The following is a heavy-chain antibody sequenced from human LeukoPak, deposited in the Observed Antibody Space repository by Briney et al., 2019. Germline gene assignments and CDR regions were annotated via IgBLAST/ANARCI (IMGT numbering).Heavy chain of an antibody. CDR1: GFTFSSYA. Sequence: GGSLRLSCAASGFTFSSYAMSWVRQAPGKGPEWVSAINTNSGSIYYTDSVKGRFTTSRDNSRNTLYLQMNDLRPEDTAVYSCAKQSPYGGRFGVDDDWGRGTLVTVSS. V-gene: IGHV3-23*01. D-gene: IGHD1-26*01. CDR2: INTNSGSI. CDR3: AKQSPYGGRFGVDDD. J-gene: IGHJ4*02.